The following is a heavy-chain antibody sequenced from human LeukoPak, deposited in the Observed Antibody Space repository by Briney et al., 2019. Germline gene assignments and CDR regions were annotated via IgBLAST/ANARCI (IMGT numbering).Heavy chain of an antibody. J-gene: IGHJ3*02. V-gene: IGHV4-59*01. CDR3: ARDPDYCGGDCSDAFDI. D-gene: IGHD2-21*02. CDR2: IYYSGST. Sequence: SETLSLTCTVSGGSISSYYWSWIRQPPGKGLEWIGYIYYSGSTNYNPSLKSRVTISVDTSKNQFSLKLSSVTAADTAVYYCARDPDYCGGDCSDAFDIWGQGTMVTVSS. CDR1: GGSISSYY.